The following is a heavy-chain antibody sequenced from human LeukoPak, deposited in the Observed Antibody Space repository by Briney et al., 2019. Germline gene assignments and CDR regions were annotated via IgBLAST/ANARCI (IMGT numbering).Heavy chain of an antibody. Sequence: GGSLRPSCAASGFTFSSYSMNWVRQAPGKGLEWVSSISSSSSYIYYADSVKGRFTISRDNAKNSLYLQMNSLRAEDTAVYYCARGGSGDYFDPWGQGTLVTVSS. J-gene: IGHJ5*02. V-gene: IGHV3-21*01. CDR2: ISSSSSYI. CDR3: ARGGSGDYFDP. CDR1: GFTFSSYS. D-gene: IGHD3-10*01.